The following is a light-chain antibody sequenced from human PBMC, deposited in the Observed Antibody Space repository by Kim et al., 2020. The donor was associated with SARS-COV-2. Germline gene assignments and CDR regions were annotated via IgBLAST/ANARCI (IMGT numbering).Light chain of an antibody. J-gene: IGKJ1*01. V-gene: IGKV3-11*01. CDR3: QQRNIWPRT. CDR1: QSVSSH. CDR2: DAS. Sequence: EIVLTQCPATLSLSPGERATLSCRASQSVSSHVAWYQHKFGQAPRLLIYDASNRATGIPARFSGSGSGTDFTLTISSLEPEDFAVYYCQQRNIWPRTFGQGTKVDIK.